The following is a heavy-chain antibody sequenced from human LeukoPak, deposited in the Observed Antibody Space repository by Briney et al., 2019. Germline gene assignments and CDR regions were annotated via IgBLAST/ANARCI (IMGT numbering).Heavy chain of an antibody. Sequence: TGGSLRLSCAASGFTFSSYAMHWVRQAPGKGLEWVALISHDGSNKYYADSVKGRFTISRDNSKNTLYLQMNSLRAEDTAVYYCATGGWRQIGAGYFDYGGQGTLVTVSS. CDR2: ISHDGSNK. J-gene: IGHJ4*02. CDR3: ATGGWRQIGAGYFDY. V-gene: IGHV3-30*04. D-gene: IGHD5-24*01. CDR1: GFTFSSYA.